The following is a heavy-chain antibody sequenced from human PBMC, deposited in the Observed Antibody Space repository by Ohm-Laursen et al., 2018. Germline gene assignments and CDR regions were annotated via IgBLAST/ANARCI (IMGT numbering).Heavy chain of an antibody. CDR3: ARDRDWAIDY. CDR2: INAYKNDL. J-gene: IGHJ4*02. D-gene: IGHD3/OR15-3a*01. Sequence: SLRLSCAASGFTFSDHGMNWVRQAPGKGLEWPSYINAYKNDLFYADSVKGRFTISRDNAENLLYLQMDRLRDDDTAVYYCARDRDWAIDYWGQGTLVTVSS. CDR1: GFTFSDHG. V-gene: IGHV3-48*02.